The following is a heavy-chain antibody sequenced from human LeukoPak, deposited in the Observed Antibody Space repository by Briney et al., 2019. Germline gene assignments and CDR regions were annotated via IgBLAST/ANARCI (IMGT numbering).Heavy chain of an antibody. Sequence: SETLSLTCAVYGGSFSDYYWTWIRQSPGKGLEWIGEINHSGATDCNPSLKSRVTISVDTSKNQFSLKVRSVTAADTAVYYCARRVRGVIMSFYYYNGMDVWGQGTTVTVSS. CDR3: ARRVRGVIMSFYYYNGMDV. CDR2: INHSGAT. V-gene: IGHV4-34*01. CDR1: GGSFSDYY. D-gene: IGHD3-10*01. J-gene: IGHJ6*02.